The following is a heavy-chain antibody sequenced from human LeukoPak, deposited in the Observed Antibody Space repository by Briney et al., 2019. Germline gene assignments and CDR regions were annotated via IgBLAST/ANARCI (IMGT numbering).Heavy chain of an antibody. J-gene: IGHJ4*02. CDR1: GFTLSSHA. Sequence: PGGSLRLSCAASGFTLSSHAMHWVRQTTGKGLEWVSAIGTAGDTYYPGSVRGRFTISRENADNSLYLQMNSLRAEDTAVYYCVRQKISHGNFDFWGQGTLVTVSS. CDR2: IGTAGDT. V-gene: IGHV3-13*01. D-gene: IGHD1-26*01. CDR3: VRQKISHGNFDF.